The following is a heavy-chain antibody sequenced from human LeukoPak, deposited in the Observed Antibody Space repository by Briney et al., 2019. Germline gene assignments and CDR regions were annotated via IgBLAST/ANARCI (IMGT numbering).Heavy chain of an antibody. CDR2: IIGIGGST. Sequence: PGGSLRLSCAASGFTSSIYAMSWVRHAPGKLLEWVSAIIGIGGSTYYADSVKGRFTISSDNSTHTLYLQMNRLRAEETAVYYCAQDPWGTIVVVPAAIAVPFYWGQGTLVTVSS. J-gene: IGHJ4*02. CDR1: GFTSSIYA. CDR3: AQDPWGTIVVVPAAIAVPFY. V-gene: IGHV3-23*01. D-gene: IGHD2-2*01.